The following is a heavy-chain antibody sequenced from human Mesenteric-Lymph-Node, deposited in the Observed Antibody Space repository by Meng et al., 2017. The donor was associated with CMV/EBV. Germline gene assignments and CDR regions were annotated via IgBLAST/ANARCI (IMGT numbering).Heavy chain of an antibody. D-gene: IGHD3-10*01. Sequence: GESLKISCAASGFIFSRYWMSWVCQAPGKGLEWLGEIQDDGSEAYHVDSVKGRFTISRDNAKNSLYLQMNSLRAEDTAVYYCAITMARGIISFYYFGMDVWGQGTTVTVSS. J-gene: IGHJ6*02. CDR2: IQDDGSEA. V-gene: IGHV3-7*01. CDR3: AITMARGIISFYYFGMDV. CDR1: GFIFSRYW.